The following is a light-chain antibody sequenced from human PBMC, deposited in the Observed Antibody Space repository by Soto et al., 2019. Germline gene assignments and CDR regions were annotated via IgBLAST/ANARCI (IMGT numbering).Light chain of an antibody. CDR3: SSYTSTTTLV. V-gene: IGLV2-14*01. CDR2: EVS. Sequence: SALTQPASVSGSPGQSITISCTGTRSDVGGYKYVSWYQHHPGKAPKLIIFEVSNRPSGVSNRFSGSKSANTASLTISGLRAEDEADYYCSSYTSTTTLVFGSGTKVTVL. CDR1: RSDVGGYKY. J-gene: IGLJ1*01.